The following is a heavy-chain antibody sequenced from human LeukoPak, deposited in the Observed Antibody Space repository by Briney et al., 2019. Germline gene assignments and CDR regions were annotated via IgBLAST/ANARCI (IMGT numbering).Heavy chain of an antibody. J-gene: IGHJ6*03. V-gene: IGHV3-23*01. CDR2: ISGSGGST. CDR1: GFTFSSYA. Sequence: PGESLRLSCAASGFTFSSYAMSWVRQAPGKGLEWVSAISGSGGSTYYADSVKGRFTISRDNSKNTLYLQMNSLRAEDTAVYYCAKTTTVTNYNYKYKGVWGKGTTVTVPS. D-gene: IGHD4-17*01. CDR3: AKTTTVTNYNYKYKGV.